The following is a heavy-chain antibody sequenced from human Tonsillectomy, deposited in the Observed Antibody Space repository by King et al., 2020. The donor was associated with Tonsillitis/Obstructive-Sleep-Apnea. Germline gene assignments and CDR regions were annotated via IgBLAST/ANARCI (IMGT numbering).Heavy chain of an antibody. CDR3: ARVSSQLLFMDV. D-gene: IGHD2-2*01. V-gene: IGHV4-31*03. Sequence: VQLQESGPGLVKASQTLSLTCTVSGGSIGSGGYDWSWIRQHPGEGLEWIGYIYYTGSTSYNPSLKSRVTMSIDTSQSQFSLRLSSLTAADTAVYYCARVSSQLLFMDVWGQGTTVTVSS. CDR1: GGSIGSGGYD. CDR2: IYYTGST. J-gene: IGHJ6*02.